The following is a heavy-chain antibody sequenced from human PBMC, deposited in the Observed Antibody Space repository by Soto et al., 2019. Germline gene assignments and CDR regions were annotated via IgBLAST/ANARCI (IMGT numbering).Heavy chain of an antibody. CDR2: FDPEDGET. CDR3: ATDVLAAGGPGY. Sequence: ALVKVSCKVSGYTLTELSMHWVRQAPGKGLEWMGGFDPEDGETIYAQKFQGRVTMTEDTSTDTAYLELSSLRSEDTAVYYCATDVLAAGGPGYWGQGTLDTVSS. CDR1: GYTLTELS. V-gene: IGHV1-24*01. D-gene: IGHD6-13*01. J-gene: IGHJ4*02.